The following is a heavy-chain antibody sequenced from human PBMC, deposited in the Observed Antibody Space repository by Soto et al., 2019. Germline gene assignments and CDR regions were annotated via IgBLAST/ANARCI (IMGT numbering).Heavy chain of an antibody. J-gene: IGHJ4*02. V-gene: IGHV3-48*01. D-gene: IGHD3-22*01. CDR2: ISSSSSTI. Sequence: GGSLRLSCAASGFTFSSYSMNWVRQAPGKGLEWVSYISSSSSTIYYADSVKGRFTISRDNSKNTLYLQMNSLRAEDTAVYYCAKAGYDSSGYYFDYWGQGTLVTVSS. CDR1: GFTFSSYS. CDR3: AKAGYDSSGYYFDY.